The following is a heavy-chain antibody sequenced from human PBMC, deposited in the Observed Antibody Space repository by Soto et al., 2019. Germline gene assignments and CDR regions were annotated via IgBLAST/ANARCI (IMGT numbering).Heavy chain of an antibody. CDR3: ARDNAIWQAGIGYFDY. CDR2: ISYDGNKK. D-gene: IGHD6-13*01. CDR1: GFTFSSYS. Sequence: QVQLVESGGGVVQPGRSLRLSCAASGFTFSSYSMHWVRQAPGKGLEWVALISYDGNKKYYADSVKGRFTISRDNSKDTLYLQMNSLKPEDTAVYYFARDNAIWQAGIGYFDYWGQGTLVTVSS. J-gene: IGHJ4*02. V-gene: IGHV3-30-3*01.